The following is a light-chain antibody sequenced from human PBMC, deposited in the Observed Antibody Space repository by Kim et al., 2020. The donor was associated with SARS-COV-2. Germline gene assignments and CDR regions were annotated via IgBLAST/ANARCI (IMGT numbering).Light chain of an antibody. J-gene: IGLJ2*01. CDR2: DVD. Sequence: GQAIPISCTGTSRDVGGYKYVSWYRQQPGTAPKLMIYDVDNRPSGVSDRFSGSKSGNTASLTISGLQAEDEGDYYCSSYTRTDTVLFGGGTQLTVL. CDR1: SRDVGGYKY. V-gene: IGLV2-14*03. CDR3: SSYTRTDTVL.